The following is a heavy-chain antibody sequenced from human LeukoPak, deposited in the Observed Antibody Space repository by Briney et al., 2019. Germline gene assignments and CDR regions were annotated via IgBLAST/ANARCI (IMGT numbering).Heavy chain of an antibody. Sequence: GGSLRLSCAASGFTFTNYWMHWVRQAPGKGLVWVSRINTDGGTTNYADSVKGRFTISRDIAKNTLYLQMNSLTAEDTAVYYCARTASYSGNYYRYFQYSGQGDPVTVSS. V-gene: IGHV3-74*01. J-gene: IGHJ1*01. CDR2: INTDGGTT. CDR3: ARTASYSGNYYRYFQY. CDR1: GFTFTNYW. D-gene: IGHD1-26*01.